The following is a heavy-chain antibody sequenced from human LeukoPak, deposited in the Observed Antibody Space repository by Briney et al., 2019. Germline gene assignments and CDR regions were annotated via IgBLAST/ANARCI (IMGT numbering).Heavy chain of an antibody. Sequence: GASVTVSCRASGYTFTLYYMHEVRQAPGQGLEWMGIINPSGGSTSYAQKFQGRVTMTRDTSTSTVYMELSSLRSEDTAVYYCARGAYDSSGYSPGPFDYWGQGSLVTVSS. D-gene: IGHD3-22*01. V-gene: IGHV1-46*03. J-gene: IGHJ4*02. CDR2: INPSGGST. CDR3: ARGAYDSSGYSPGPFDY. CDR1: GYTFTLYY.